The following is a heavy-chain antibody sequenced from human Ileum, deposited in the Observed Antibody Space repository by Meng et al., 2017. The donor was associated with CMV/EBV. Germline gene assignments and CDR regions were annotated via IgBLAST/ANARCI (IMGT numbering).Heavy chain of an antibody. V-gene: IGHV4-34*01. Sequence: VPLVPVASRHLPHYDPLLLAWAVDGWSFRGSYWSWSRQCPGKGLEWMGEINHSGSTNYNPSLKSRVTISADTSKKWFSLKVSSVTAADTAVYYCAREAVGVENGDYADYWGQGSLVTVSS. CDR3: AREAVGVENGDYADY. CDR2: INHSGST. CDR1: GWSFRGSY. J-gene: IGHJ4*02. D-gene: IGHD4-17*01.